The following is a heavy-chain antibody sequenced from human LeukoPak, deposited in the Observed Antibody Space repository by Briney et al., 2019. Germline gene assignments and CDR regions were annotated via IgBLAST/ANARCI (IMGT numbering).Heavy chain of an antibody. CDR1: GFTFTCCG. D-gene: IGHD3-3*01. J-gene: IGHJ4*02. Sequence: PGTSLGLSCATSGFTFTCCGMHWVRQASGKGLEWVAAISSSDGNSKYYADSVKGRFTISRDNSKNTVYLQMNSLRADDTAVYYCAKWSGNRPLYYFDYWGQGTLVTVSS. CDR2: ISSSDGNSK. V-gene: IGHV3-30*18. CDR3: AKWSGNRPLYYFDY.